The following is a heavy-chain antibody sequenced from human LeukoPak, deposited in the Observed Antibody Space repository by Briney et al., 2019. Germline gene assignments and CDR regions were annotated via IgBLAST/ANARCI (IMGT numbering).Heavy chain of an antibody. Sequence: GGSLRLSCAASGFTFRSYGMHWVRQAPGKGLEWVAGIWFDGSNKNYGDSVKDRFTISRDNSKNTLFLEMNSLRGEDTAMYYCARGDLNWKPVRYAMDVWGQGTTVTVSS. CDR3: ARGDLNWKPVRYAMDV. CDR1: GFTFRSYG. CDR2: IWFDGSNK. J-gene: IGHJ6*02. V-gene: IGHV3-33*01. D-gene: IGHD1-20*01.